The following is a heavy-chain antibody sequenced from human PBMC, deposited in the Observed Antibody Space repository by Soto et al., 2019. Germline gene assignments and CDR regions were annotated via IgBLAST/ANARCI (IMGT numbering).Heavy chain of an antibody. Sequence: GSLRLSCAASGFTFSSYAMHWVRQAPGKGLEYVSAISSNGGSTYYANSVKGRFTISRDNSKNTLYLQMNSLRAEDTAVYYCATHPYSSGWYCWGQGTLVTVSS. CDR1: GFTFSSYA. CDR2: ISSNGGST. CDR3: ATHPYSSGWYC. V-gene: IGHV3-64*01. D-gene: IGHD6-13*01. J-gene: IGHJ4*02.